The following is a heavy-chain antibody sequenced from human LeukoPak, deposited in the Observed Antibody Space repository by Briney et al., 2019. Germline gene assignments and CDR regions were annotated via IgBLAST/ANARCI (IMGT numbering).Heavy chain of an antibody. CDR3: ARDEVPSYYDSSGYYYY. CDR2: ISSSSSYI. V-gene: IGHV3-21*01. J-gene: IGHJ4*02. Sequence: PGGSLRLSCAASGFTFSSYSMNWVRQAPGKGLEWVSSISSSSSYIYYADSVKGRFTISRDNAKNSLYLQMNGLRAEDTAVYYCARDEVPSYYDSSGYYYYWGQGTLVTVSS. CDR1: GFTFSSYS. D-gene: IGHD3-22*01.